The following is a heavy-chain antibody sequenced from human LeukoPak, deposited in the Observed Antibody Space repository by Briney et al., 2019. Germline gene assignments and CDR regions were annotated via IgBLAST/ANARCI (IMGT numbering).Heavy chain of an antibody. CDR1: GYSFTSYY. Sequence: ASVKVSCKASGYSFTSYYMHWVRQAPGQGPKWMGIINPSGGTTNYAQKFQGRVTVTRDTSTSTVYMEVTNLRSEDTAVYYCARGDRRHYGVCDHWGQGTLVTVSS. D-gene: IGHD3-10*01. V-gene: IGHV1-46*01. CDR2: INPSGGTT. J-gene: IGHJ4*02. CDR3: ARGDRRHYGVCDH.